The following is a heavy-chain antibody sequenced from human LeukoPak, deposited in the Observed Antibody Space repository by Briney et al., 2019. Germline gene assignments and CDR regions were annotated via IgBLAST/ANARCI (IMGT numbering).Heavy chain of an antibody. V-gene: IGHV4-61*01. Sequence: PSETLSLTCTVSGGSVSSGSYYWSWIRQPPGKGLEWIGYIYYSGSTNYNPSLKSRVTISVDTSRNQFSLKLSSVTAADTAVYYCARAPLAQGQFEYWGQGTLVTVSS. CDR3: ARAPLAQGQFEY. J-gene: IGHJ4*02. CDR2: IYYSGST. CDR1: GGSVSSGSYY.